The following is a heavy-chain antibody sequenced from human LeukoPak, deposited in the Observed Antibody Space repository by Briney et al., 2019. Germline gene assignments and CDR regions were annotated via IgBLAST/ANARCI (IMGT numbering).Heavy chain of an antibody. V-gene: IGHV3-30*18. J-gene: IGHJ4*02. CDR1: GFTFNYYV. CDR3: AKDGSIAAAGYFDF. CDR2: ISYDGSNR. D-gene: IGHD6-25*01. Sequence: GRSLRLSCAASGFTFNYYVMHWVRQAPGKGLEWVSFISYDGSNRYYAASVKGRFTISRDNSKNTLFLQMNSLRPEDTAVYYCAKDGSIAAAGYFDFWGLGTLVTVSS.